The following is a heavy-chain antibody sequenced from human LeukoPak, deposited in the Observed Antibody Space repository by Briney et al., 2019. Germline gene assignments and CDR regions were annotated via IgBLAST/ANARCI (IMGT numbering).Heavy chain of an antibody. V-gene: IGHV4-59*01. CDR3: ARGQHSYGYFNGFDY. Sequence: SSETLSLTCTVSGGSISSYYWNWIRQPPGKGLEWIGYIYYSGSTNYNPSLESRVTMSVDTSKNQFSLKLSSVTAADTAVYYCARGQHSYGYFNGFDYWGQGTLVTVSS. J-gene: IGHJ4*02. D-gene: IGHD5-18*01. CDR1: GGSISSYY. CDR2: IYYSGST.